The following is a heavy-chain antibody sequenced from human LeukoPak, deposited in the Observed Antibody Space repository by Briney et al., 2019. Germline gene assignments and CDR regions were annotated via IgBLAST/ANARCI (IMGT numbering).Heavy chain of an antibody. CDR3: AKDEATSGGGLAS. J-gene: IGHJ4*02. CDR2: MYTGGTT. V-gene: IGHV3-53*01. Sequence: GGSLRLSCAASGFTVSGTHMSWVRQAPGKGLEWVSAMYTGGTTYYADSVKGRFTISRDNSRNTLFLHMSSLRADDTAVYYCAKDEATSGGGLASWGQGTLVTVSS. D-gene: IGHD3-16*01. CDR1: GFTVSGTH.